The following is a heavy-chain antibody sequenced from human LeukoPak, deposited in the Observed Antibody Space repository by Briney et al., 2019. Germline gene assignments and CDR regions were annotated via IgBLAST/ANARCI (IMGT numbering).Heavy chain of an antibody. D-gene: IGHD2-2*01. CDR1: GFTFSSYG. Sequence: GGSLRLSCAASGFTFSSYGMHWVRQAPGKGLEWVAVIWYDGSNKYYADSVKGRFSISRDKSKSAVYLQMNSLRAEDTAVYYCARVQSGRYCHDDNCYADDAFDIWGQGTMVTVSS. J-gene: IGHJ3*02. CDR2: IWYDGSNK. V-gene: IGHV3-33*01. CDR3: ARVQSGRYCHDDNCYADDAFDI.